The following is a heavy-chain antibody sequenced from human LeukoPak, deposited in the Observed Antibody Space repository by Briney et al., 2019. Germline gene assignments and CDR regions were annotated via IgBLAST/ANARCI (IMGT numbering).Heavy chain of an antibody. J-gene: IGHJ3*02. V-gene: IGHV1-69*02. Sequence: SVKVSCKASGGTFGSYTISWVRQAPGQGLEWMGRIIPILGIANYAQKFQGRVTITADKSTSTAYMELSSLRSEDTAVYYCARGYCSSTSCYMSAFDIWGQGTMVTVSS. CDR3: ARGYCSSTSCYMSAFDI. D-gene: IGHD2-2*02. CDR1: GGTFGSYT. CDR2: IIPILGIA.